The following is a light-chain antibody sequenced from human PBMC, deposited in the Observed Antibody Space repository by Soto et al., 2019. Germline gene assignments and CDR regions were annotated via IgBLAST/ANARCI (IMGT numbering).Light chain of an antibody. CDR1: SSDVGVYNY. CDR2: EVS. CDR3: SSFAGNNNLV. V-gene: IGLV2-8*01. Sequence: QSVLTQPPSASGSPGQSVTISCTGTSSDVGVYNYVSRYQQHPGKAPKLMIYEVSKRPSGVPDRFSGSKSGTTASLTVSGLQAEDEADYYCSSFAGNNNLVFGGGTKLTVL. J-gene: IGLJ2*01.